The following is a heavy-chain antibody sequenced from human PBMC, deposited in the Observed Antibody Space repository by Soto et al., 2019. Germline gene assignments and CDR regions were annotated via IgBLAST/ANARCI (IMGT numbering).Heavy chain of an antibody. J-gene: IGHJ5*02. CDR1: GGSISSYY. CDR3: ARSIDP. V-gene: IGHV4-59*12. Sequence: PSETLSLTCTVFGGSISSYYWSWIRQPPGKGLEWIGYIYYSGSTYYNPSLKSRVTISVDTSKNQFSLKLSSVTAADTAVYYCARSIDPWGQGTLVTVSS. CDR2: IYYSGST.